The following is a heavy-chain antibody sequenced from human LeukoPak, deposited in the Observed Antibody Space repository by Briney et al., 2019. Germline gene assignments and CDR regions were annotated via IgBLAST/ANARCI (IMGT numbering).Heavy chain of an antibody. Sequence: ASVKVSCKASGYTFTGYYMHWVRQAPGQGLEWMGWINPNSGGTNYAQKFQGRVTMTRDTSISTAYMGLSRLRSDDTAVYYCAREPSGWYGDYYYYMDVWGKGTTVTVSS. V-gene: IGHV1-2*02. J-gene: IGHJ6*03. CDR3: AREPSGWYGDYYYYMDV. CDR2: INPNSGGT. D-gene: IGHD6-19*01. CDR1: GYTFTGYY.